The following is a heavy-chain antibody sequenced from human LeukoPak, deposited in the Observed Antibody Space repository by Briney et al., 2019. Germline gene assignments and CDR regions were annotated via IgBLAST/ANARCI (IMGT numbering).Heavy chain of an antibody. J-gene: IGHJ6*03. CDR1: GFTVSSNC. D-gene: IGHD3-22*01. Sequence: GGSLRLSCAASGFTVSSNCMSWVRQAPGKGLEWVSAISGSGGSAYYADSVKGRFTISRDNSKNTLYLQMNSLRAEDTAVYYCSSGYSADNYYYYYMDVWGKGTTVTVSS. V-gene: IGHV3-23*01. CDR2: ISGSGGSA. CDR3: SSGYSADNYYYYYMDV.